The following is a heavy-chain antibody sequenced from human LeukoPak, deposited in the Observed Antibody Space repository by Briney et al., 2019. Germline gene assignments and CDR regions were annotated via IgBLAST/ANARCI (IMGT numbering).Heavy chain of an antibody. J-gene: IGHJ5*02. V-gene: IGHV4-59*08. CDR3: ARVRTVRGVHP. D-gene: IGHD3-10*01. CDR2: IYCSGST. CDR1: GGSISSYY. Sequence: PSETLSLTCTVSGGSISSYYWSWIRQPPGKGLEWIGYIYCSGSTNYNPSLKSRVTILVDTSKNQFSLKLSSVTAADTAVYYCARVRTVRGVHPWGQGTLVTVSS.